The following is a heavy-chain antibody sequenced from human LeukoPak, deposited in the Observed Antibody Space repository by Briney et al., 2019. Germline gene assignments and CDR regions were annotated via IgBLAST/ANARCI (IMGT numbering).Heavy chain of an antibody. Sequence: GRSLRLSCVASGFPFSSYWMTWVRQAPGKGLEWVANIKQDGSKKSYVDSVKGRFTISRDNAKNSLYLQMNSLRAEDTAIYYCTRVGYIDEGIDYWGQGTLVTVSS. CDR3: TRVGYIDEGIDY. CDR2: IKQDGSKK. J-gene: IGHJ4*02. V-gene: IGHV3-7*04. CDR1: GFPFSSYW. D-gene: IGHD5-24*01.